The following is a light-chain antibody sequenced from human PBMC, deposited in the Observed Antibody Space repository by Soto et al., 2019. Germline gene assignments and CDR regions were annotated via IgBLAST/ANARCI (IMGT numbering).Light chain of an antibody. CDR2: DAS. Sequence: EIQMTHPPSTLSASVADRVTITSRASQSISSWLAWYQQKPGKAPKLLIYDASSLESGVPSRFSGSGSGTEFTLTISSLLPDDFATYYCQQYNGYSGTFGQGTKVDIK. CDR1: QSISSW. V-gene: IGKV1-5*01. CDR3: QQYNGYSGT. J-gene: IGKJ1*01.